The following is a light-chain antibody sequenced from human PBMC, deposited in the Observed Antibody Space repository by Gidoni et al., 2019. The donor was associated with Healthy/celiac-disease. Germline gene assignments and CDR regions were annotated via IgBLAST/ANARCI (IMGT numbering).Light chain of an antibody. CDR1: QSVNSN. Sequence: EIVMTQSPATLSVSPGERATLSCRANQSVNSNLAWYQQKPGQAPRLLIYGASTRAAVIPARFSGSGSGTDFTLTISSLQSEDFAVYYCQQYSNWPSLTFGGGTKVEI. CDR3: QQYSNWPSLT. J-gene: IGKJ4*01. V-gene: IGKV3-15*01. CDR2: GAS.